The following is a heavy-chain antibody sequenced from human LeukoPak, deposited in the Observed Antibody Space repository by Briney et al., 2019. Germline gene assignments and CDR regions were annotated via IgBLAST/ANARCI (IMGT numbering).Heavy chain of an antibody. V-gene: IGHV3-23*01. Sequence: GGSLRLSCAASGFSFSSYAMSWVRQAPGKGLEWVAGISGSGGSTEHADSVKGRFTISRDNSKNTVYLQLNNLRVEDTAVYYCARYHTALNYWGQGTLVTASS. CDR3: ARYHTALNY. D-gene: IGHD5-18*01. CDR1: GFSFSSYA. J-gene: IGHJ4*02. CDR2: ISGSGGST.